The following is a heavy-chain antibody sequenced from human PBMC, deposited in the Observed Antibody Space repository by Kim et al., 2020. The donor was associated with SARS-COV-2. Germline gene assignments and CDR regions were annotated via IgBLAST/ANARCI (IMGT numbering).Heavy chain of an antibody. CDR3: ATSQTREVGDYYYYMDV. V-gene: IGHV5-51*01. Sequence: GESLKISCKGSGYSFTSYWIGWVRQMPGKGLEWMGIIYPGDSDTRYSPSFQGQVTISADKSISTAYLQWSSLKASDTAMYYCATSQTREVGDYYYYMDVWGKGTTVTVSS. CDR2: IYPGDSDT. J-gene: IGHJ6*03. CDR1: GYSFTSYW. D-gene: IGHD3-16*01.